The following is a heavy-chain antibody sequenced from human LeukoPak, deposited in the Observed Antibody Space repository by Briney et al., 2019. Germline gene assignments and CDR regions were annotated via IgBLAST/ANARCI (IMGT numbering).Heavy chain of an antibody. CDR3: ARDEWGWFDP. CDR2: IYTSGST. CDR1: GGSISSGSYY. Sequence: SQTLSLTCTVSGGSISSGSYYWSWIRQPAGKGLEWIRRIYTSGSTNYNPSLKSRVTISVDTSKNQFSLKLSSVTAADTAVYYCARDEWGWFDPWGQGTLVTVSS. J-gene: IGHJ5*02. V-gene: IGHV4-61*02. D-gene: IGHD1-26*01.